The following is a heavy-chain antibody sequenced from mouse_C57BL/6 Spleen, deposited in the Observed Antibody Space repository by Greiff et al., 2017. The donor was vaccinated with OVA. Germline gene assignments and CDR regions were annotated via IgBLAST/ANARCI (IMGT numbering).Heavy chain of an antibody. CDR3: AREGVITPYYFDY. J-gene: IGHJ2*01. CDR2: INPSNGGT. D-gene: IGHD1-1*01. V-gene: IGHV1-53*01. CDR1: GYTFTSYW. Sequence: QVQLKESGTELVKPGASVKLSCKASGYTFTSYWMHWVKQRPGQGLEWIGNINPSNGGTNYNEKFKSKATLTVDKSSSTAYMQLSSLTSEDSAVYYCAREGVITPYYFDYWGQGTTLTVSS.